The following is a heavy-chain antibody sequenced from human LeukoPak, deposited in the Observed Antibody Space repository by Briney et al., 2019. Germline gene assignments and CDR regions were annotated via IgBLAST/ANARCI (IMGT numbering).Heavy chain of an antibody. CDR2: IYYSGST. CDR1: GGSISSHY. Sequence: SETLSLTCTVSGGSISSHYWSWIRQPPGKGLEWIGYIYYSGSTYYNPSLKSRVTISVDTSKNQFSLKLSSVTAADTAVYYCARVGDYGGFDYWGQGTLVTVSS. D-gene: IGHD4-23*01. CDR3: ARVGDYGGFDY. V-gene: IGHV4-30-4*08. J-gene: IGHJ4*02.